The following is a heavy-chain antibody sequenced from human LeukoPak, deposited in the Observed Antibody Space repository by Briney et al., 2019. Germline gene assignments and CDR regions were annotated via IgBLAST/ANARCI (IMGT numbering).Heavy chain of an antibody. CDR2: ISDSGGSR. V-gene: IGHV3-23*01. CDR1: GFTFSSYA. CDR3: AKELIAVAGRQFDY. J-gene: IGHJ4*02. Sequence: GGSPRLSCAASGFTFSSYAMSWVRQAPGKGLEWVSGISDSGGSRNYADSVKGRFTISRDNSKNTLYLQMNSLRAEDTAVYYCAKELIAVAGRQFDYWGQGTLVTVPS. D-gene: IGHD6-19*01.